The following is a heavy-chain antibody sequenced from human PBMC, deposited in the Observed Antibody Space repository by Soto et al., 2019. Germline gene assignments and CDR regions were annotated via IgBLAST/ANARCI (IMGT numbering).Heavy chain of an antibody. J-gene: IGHJ4*02. CDR2: ISAYNGNT. CDR1: GYTFTSYG. D-gene: IGHD3-22*01. V-gene: IGHV1-18*01. CDR3: ARDPLDYYDSSGYDY. Sequence: QVQLVQSGAEVKKPGASVKVSCKASGYTFTSYGISWVRQAPGQGLEWMGWISAYNGNTNYAQKLQGRVTMTTDTSXNTAYMELRSLRSDDTAVYYCARDPLDYYDSSGYDYWGQGTLVTVSS.